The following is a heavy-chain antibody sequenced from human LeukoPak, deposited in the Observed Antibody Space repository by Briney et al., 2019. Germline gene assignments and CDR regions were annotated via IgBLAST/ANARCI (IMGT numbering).Heavy chain of an antibody. J-gene: IGHJ4*02. CDR2: TYYRSKWYN. Sequence: SQTLSLTCAPSGDSVSSNSAAWNWIRQSPSRGLEWLGRTYYRSKWYNDYAVSVKSRITINPDTSKNQFSLQLNSVTPEDTAVYYCARESTMPKLWGAYFDYWGQGTLVTVSS. CDR1: GDSVSSNSAA. V-gene: IGHV6-1*01. D-gene: IGHD2-2*01. CDR3: ARESTMPKLWGAYFDY.